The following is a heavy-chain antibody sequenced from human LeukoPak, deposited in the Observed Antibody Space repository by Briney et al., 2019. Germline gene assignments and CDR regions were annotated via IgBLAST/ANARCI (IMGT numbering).Heavy chain of an antibody. Sequence: ASVKVSCKVSGYTLTELSMHWVRQAPGKGLEWMGGFDPEDGETIYAQKFQGRVTMTEDTSTDTAYMELSSLRSEDTAVYYCAAPRPHYYDSSGYKGDAFDIWGQGTMVTVSS. V-gene: IGHV1-24*01. D-gene: IGHD3-22*01. CDR2: FDPEDGET. CDR1: GYTLTELS. J-gene: IGHJ3*02. CDR3: AAPRPHYYDSSGYKGDAFDI.